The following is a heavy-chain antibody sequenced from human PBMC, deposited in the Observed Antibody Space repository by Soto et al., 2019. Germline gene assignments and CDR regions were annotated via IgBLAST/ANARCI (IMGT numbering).Heavy chain of an antibody. V-gene: IGHV3-15*07. CDR3: NSYPDFWGGHTPL. Sequence: EVQLVESGGGLVQPGGSLRLSCAASGFSITNTWMHWVRQAPGKGLEWVGRVKSKADGGTADYAAPVKGRFTVSRDDSKNTQYLQMNSLKMEYTEVYYCNSYPDFWGGHTPLWGQGTLVTVSS. CDR1: GFSITNTW. J-gene: IGHJ4*02. CDR2: VKSKADGGTA. D-gene: IGHD3-3*01.